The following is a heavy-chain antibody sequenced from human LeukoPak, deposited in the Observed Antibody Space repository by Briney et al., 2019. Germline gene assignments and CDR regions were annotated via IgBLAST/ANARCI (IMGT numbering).Heavy chain of an antibody. CDR2: IDSSGSYT. V-gene: IGHV3-23*01. J-gene: IGHJ4*02. CDR3: AKISTVTENFDH. Sequence: PGGSLRLSCAASGFAFGNYAMGWVRQAPGKGLEWVSSIDSSGSYTPSADSVKGRFTISRDNFENTVYLQMNSLRAEDTAVYSCAKISTVTENFDHWGQGTLVTVSS. CDR1: GFAFGNYA. D-gene: IGHD4-17*01.